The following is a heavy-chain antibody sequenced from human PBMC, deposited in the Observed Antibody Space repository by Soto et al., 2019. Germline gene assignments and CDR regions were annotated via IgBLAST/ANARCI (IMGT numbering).Heavy chain of an antibody. Sequence: SETLSLTCTVSGGSISIYYWSWIRQPPGKGLEWIGYIYYSGSTNYNPSLKSRVTISVDTSKNQFSLKLSSVTAADTAVYYCARVVGANWFDPWGQGTLVTVS. J-gene: IGHJ5*02. CDR2: IYYSGST. CDR3: ARVVGANWFDP. CDR1: GGSISIYY. D-gene: IGHD4-17*01. V-gene: IGHV4-59*01.